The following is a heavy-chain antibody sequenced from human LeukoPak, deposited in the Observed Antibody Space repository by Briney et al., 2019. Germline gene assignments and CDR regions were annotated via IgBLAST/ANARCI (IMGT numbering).Heavy chain of an antibody. CDR1: GGSISSYY. CDR2: IYTSGST. Sequence: SETLSLTCTVSGGSISSYYWSWIRQPAGKGLEWIGRIYTSGSTNYNSSLNSRVTMSVDTSKNQFSLKLSSVTAADTAVYYCARSPYCSGGSCHYYYGMDVWGQGTTVTVSS. J-gene: IGHJ6*02. CDR3: ARSPYCSGGSCHYYYGMDV. V-gene: IGHV4-4*07. D-gene: IGHD2-15*01.